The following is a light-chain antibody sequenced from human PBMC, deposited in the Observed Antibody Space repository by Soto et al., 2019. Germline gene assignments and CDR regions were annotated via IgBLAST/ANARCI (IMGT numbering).Light chain of an antibody. CDR2: GAS. CDR3: QQHDNSPWM. J-gene: IGKJ1*01. Sequence: VLTQSPGTLSLSPGARATLSCRASQSVSNTYVAWYQHIPGQTPRLLIYGASNRATGIPDRFSGSGSGTDFTLTISRREPEDFAVYYCQQHDNSPWMFGQGTKVDI. CDR1: QSVSNTY. V-gene: IGKV3-20*01.